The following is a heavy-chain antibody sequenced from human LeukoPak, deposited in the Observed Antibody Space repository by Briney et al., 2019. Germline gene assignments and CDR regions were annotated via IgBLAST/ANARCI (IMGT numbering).Heavy chain of an antibody. CDR2: IHNSRGT. J-gene: IGHJ4*02. Sequence: SETLSLTCTVCGASITSDIFYWNWIRHSPGKGLEWIGAIHNSRGTSYNPSLESRLTISVDPSENKFFLKMTSVTDADTATYYCGKVGGDTNSWGQGTLVTVSS. D-gene: IGHD2-21*02. CDR1: GASITSDIFY. CDR3: GKVGGDTNS. V-gene: IGHV4-30-4*01.